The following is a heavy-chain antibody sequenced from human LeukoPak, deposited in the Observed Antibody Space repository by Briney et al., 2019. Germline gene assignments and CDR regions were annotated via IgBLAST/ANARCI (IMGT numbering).Heavy chain of an antibody. CDR2: IYSGGST. V-gene: IGHV3-53*01. Sequence: GGSLRLSCAASGFTVSSNYMSWVRQAPGKGLEWVSVIYSGGSTYYADSVKGRFTISRDNSKNTLYLQMNSLRAEDTAVYYCARLGYSGYDFLEPGVAVRYFDLWGRGTLVTVSS. J-gene: IGHJ2*01. CDR3: ARLGYSGYDFLEPGVAVRYFDL. D-gene: IGHD5-12*01. CDR1: GFTVSSNY.